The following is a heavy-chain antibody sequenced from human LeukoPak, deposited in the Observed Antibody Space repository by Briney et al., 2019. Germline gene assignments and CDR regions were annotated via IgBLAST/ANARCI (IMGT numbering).Heavy chain of an antibody. Sequence: GGSLRLSCAASGFTFNTFSMNWVRQAPGKGLEWVSYISSSTIYYADSVKGRFTISRDNSKNTLYLQMNSLRAEDTAVYYCAKDSPPVATNFDYWGQGTLVTVSS. CDR2: ISSSTI. V-gene: IGHV3-48*01. J-gene: IGHJ4*02. CDR3: AKDSPPVATNFDY. D-gene: IGHD5-12*01. CDR1: GFTFNTFS.